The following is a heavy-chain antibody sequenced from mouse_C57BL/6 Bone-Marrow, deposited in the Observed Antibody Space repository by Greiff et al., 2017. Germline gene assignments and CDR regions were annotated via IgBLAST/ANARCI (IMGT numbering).Heavy chain of an antibody. Sequence: QQSCKASGYTFTSYGISWVKQRTGQGLEWIGEIYPRSGNTYYNEKFKGKATLTADKSSSTAYMELRSLTSEDSAVYFCARGGYYDSSDYWGQGTTLTVSS. CDR3: ARGGYYDSSDY. CDR1: GYTFTSYG. J-gene: IGHJ2*01. D-gene: IGHD1-1*01. V-gene: IGHV1-81*01. CDR2: IYPRSGNT.